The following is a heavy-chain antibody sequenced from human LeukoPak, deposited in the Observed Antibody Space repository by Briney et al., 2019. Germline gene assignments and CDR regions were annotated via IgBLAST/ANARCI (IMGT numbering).Heavy chain of an antibody. Sequence: GGSLSLSCAVSGFTVSSNYMTWVRQAPGKGLEWVSVIYSGGRTYYADSVKGRFTISRDNSKNTLHLQMNSLRAEDTAVYYCARDPYGGNSFDYWGQGTLVTVSS. CDR3: ARDPYGGNSFDY. CDR1: GFTVSSNY. J-gene: IGHJ4*02. D-gene: IGHD4-23*01. V-gene: IGHV3-66*01. CDR2: IYSGGRT.